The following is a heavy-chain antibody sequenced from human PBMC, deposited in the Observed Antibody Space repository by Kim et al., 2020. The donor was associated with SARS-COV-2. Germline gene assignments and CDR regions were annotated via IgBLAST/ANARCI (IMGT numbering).Heavy chain of an antibody. CDR1: GYTFTSYD. CDR2: MNPNSGNT. D-gene: IGHD6-6*01. V-gene: IGHV1-8*01. Sequence: ASVKVSCKASGYTFTSYDINWVRQATGQGLEWMGWMNPNSGNTGYAQKFQGRVTMTRNTSISTAYMELSSLRSEDTAMYYCARGRLSIAARPTSFGYWGQGTLVTVSS. CDR3: ARGRLSIAARPTSFGY. J-gene: IGHJ4*02.